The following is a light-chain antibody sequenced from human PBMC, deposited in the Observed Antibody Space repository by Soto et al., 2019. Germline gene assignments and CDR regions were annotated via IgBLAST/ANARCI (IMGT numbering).Light chain of an antibody. Sequence: QSALTQTAAVSGSPGQSITMSCTGTSSDVGGYNFVSWYQQHPGKAPKLIVHEVANRLSGVSGRFSGSKSGNTAFLTISGLQAEDEAVYYCSSYTTGSARVFGTGTKLTVL. J-gene: IGLJ1*01. CDR2: EVA. CDR1: SSDVGGYNF. CDR3: SSYTTGSARV. V-gene: IGLV2-14*03.